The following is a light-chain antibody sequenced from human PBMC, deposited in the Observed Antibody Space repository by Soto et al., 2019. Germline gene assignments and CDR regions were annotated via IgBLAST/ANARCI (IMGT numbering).Light chain of an antibody. Sequence: EIVLTQSPATLSLSPGERATLSCRASQSITSSLAWYQQKPGQAPRLLIYGASTRATGIPPRFSGSGSGTDFTLTISRLEPEDFAVYYCQQYGSSPGFTFGPGTKVDIK. CDR1: QSITSS. CDR2: GAS. J-gene: IGKJ3*01. CDR3: QQYGSSPGFT. V-gene: IGKV3-20*01.